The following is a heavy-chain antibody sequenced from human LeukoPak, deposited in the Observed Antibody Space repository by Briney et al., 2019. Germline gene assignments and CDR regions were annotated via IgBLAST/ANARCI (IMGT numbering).Heavy chain of an antibody. J-gene: IGHJ4*02. CDR2: INQGGSVK. CDR1: GFSFRDFW. D-gene: IGHD5-12*01. CDR3: ARFGYSGWNLEY. V-gene: IGHV3-7*01. Sequence: PGGSLRLSCAASGFSFRDFWMTWVRQAPGQGLEWVANINQGGSVKYYVDSVKGRLTISRDDAKSSLYVQMNSMRDEDTAVYYCARFGYSGWNLEYWGQGTLVTVSS.